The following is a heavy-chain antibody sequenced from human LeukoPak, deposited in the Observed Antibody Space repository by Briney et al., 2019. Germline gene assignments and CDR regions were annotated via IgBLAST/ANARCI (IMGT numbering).Heavy chain of an antibody. CDR1: GFSFSTYW. Sequence: GGSLRLSCAASGFSFSTYWMHWVRQAPGKGLEWVSAISGSGGSTYYADSVKGRFTISRDNSKNTLYLQMNSLRAEDTAVYYCARVASSGWYSPYYFDYWGQGTLVTVSS. J-gene: IGHJ4*02. D-gene: IGHD6-19*01. V-gene: IGHV3-23*01. CDR3: ARVASSGWYSPYYFDY. CDR2: ISGSGGST.